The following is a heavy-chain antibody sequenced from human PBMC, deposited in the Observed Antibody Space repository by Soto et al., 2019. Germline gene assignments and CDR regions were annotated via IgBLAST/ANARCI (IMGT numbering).Heavy chain of an antibody. CDR3: ARIPPPKRNSGYDLPASYFDY. CDR2: IDWDDDK. CDR1: GFSLSTSGMC. Sequence: SGPTLVNPTQTLTLTCTFSGFSLSTSGMCVSWIRQPPGKALEWLALIDWDDDKYYSTSLKTRLTISKDTSKNQVVLTMTNMDPVDTATYYCARIPPPKRNSGYDLPASYFDYWGQGTLVTVSS. J-gene: IGHJ4*02. D-gene: IGHD5-12*01. V-gene: IGHV2-70*01.